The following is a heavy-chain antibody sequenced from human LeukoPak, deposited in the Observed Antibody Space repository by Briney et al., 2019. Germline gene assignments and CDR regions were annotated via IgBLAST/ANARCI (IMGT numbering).Heavy chain of an antibody. D-gene: IGHD5-12*01. V-gene: IGHV3-9*03. CDR3: AKRTLDHSGYAYFDY. Sequence: GGSLRLSCAASGFTFDDYAMQWVRQAPGKGLKGVSGISWNGCSIGYADSVKGRFTISKDNAKNSLYLQMNSLRAEDIALYYCAKRTLDHSGYAYFDYWGQGSLVTVSS. J-gene: IGHJ4*02. CDR2: ISWNGCSI. CDR1: GFTFDDYA.